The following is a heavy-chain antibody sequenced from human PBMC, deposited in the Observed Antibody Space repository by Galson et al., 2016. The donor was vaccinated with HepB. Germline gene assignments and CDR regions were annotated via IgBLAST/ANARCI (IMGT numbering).Heavy chain of an antibody. CDR2: TYNKGNV. Sequence: ETLSLTCGVSGVSMSSGTYYWGWIRQPPGKGLQWIGNTYNKGNVYYTPSLKSRVTISVDTSKNLFSLKLQSVTAADTAIYYCVRGTGGSSWYEAFVYWGPGALVTVSS. V-gene: IGHV4-39*02. D-gene: IGHD6-13*01. CDR3: VRGTGGSSWYEAFVY. J-gene: IGHJ4*02. CDR1: GVSMSSGTYY.